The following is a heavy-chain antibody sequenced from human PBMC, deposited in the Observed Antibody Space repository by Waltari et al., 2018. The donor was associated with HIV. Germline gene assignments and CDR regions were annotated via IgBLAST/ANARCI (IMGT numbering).Heavy chain of an antibody. CDR2: MNNDGSST. D-gene: IGHD3-10*01. Sequence: EVQLVESGGALVQPGGSLILTGAASGFTFNSYWIHCVRLAPGKGLVWVSRMNNDGSSTSYADSVKGRFTISRDNAKNTVYLQMNSLRAEDTAVYYCASLSYGSGDRDFDYWGQGTLVTVSS. J-gene: IGHJ4*02. CDR1: GFTFNSYW. V-gene: IGHV3-74*01. CDR3: ASLSYGSGDRDFDY.